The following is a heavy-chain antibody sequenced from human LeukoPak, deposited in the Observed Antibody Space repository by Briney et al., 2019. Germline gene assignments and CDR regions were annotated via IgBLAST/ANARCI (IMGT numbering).Heavy chain of an antibody. CDR2: MNPNSGNT. V-gene: IGHV1-8*01. D-gene: IGHD2-2*01. Sequence: ASVKVSCKASGYTLTSYDINWVRQATGQGLEWMGWMNPNSGNTGYAQKFQGRVTMTRNTSISTAYMELSSLRSEDTAVYYCARVGRPPYQLPPEEYYYYYYMDVWGKGTTVTVSS. CDR1: GYTLTSYD. CDR3: ARVGRPPYQLPPEEYYYYYYMDV. J-gene: IGHJ6*03.